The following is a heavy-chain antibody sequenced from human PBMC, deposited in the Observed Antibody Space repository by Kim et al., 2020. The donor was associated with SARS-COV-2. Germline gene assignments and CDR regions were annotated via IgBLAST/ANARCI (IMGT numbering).Heavy chain of an antibody. CDR2: ISWNSGII. CDR1: GFTFDDYT. CDR3: AKDRGYSNWFDP. V-gene: IGHV3-9*01. D-gene: IGHD3-22*01. J-gene: IGHJ5*02. Sequence: GGSLRLSCTSSGFTFDDYTMHWVRHAPGKGLEWVAGISWNSGIIDYADSVKGRFTISRDNAKNSVYLQMNSLRAEDTALYYCAKDRGYSNWFDPWGQGTLVTVSS.